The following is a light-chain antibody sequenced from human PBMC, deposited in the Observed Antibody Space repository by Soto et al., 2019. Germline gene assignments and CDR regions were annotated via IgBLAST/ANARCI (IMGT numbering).Light chain of an antibody. J-gene: IGKJ3*01. Sequence: IQLTQSPSSLSACVGDRVTISCRASQGIANFLAWYQQKPGKAPKLLIYGASTLQSGVPSRFSGSGSGTDFTRTISSLQPEDFATYYCQQLNSFPIPFGPGTKVDIQ. CDR1: QGIANF. V-gene: IGKV1-9*01. CDR2: GAS. CDR3: QQLNSFPIP.